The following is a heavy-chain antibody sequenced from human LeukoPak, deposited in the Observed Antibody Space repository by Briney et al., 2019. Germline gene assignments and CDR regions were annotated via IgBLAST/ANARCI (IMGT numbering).Heavy chain of an antibody. D-gene: IGHD6-13*01. CDR1: GGSFSGYY. CDR3: ARRLAAAGTISFDY. J-gene: IGHJ4*02. CDR2: INHSGST. V-gene: IGHV4-34*01. Sequence: PSETLSLTCAVYGGSFSGYYWSWIRQPPGKGLEWIGEINHSGSTNYNPSLKSRVTISVDTSKNQFSLKLSSVTAADTAVYYCARRLAAAGTISFDYWGQGTLVTVSS.